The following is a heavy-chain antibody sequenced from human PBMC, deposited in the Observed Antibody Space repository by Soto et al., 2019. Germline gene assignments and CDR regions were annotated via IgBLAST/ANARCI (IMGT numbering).Heavy chain of an antibody. CDR1: GYTFTNYG. V-gene: IGHV1-18*01. CDR2: VSAYHGAR. J-gene: IGHJ4*01. D-gene: IGHD2-2*01. Sequence: QVHLVQSGAEVKKPGASVKVSCKSSGYTFTNYGINWVRQAPGQGLEWLGWVSAYHGARRYAQRVQARVIMTTDKYTTTAYMELRSLRSDDTAVYYCSRGPSRPASGYYWGQGTLFTVSS. CDR3: SRGPSRPASGYY.